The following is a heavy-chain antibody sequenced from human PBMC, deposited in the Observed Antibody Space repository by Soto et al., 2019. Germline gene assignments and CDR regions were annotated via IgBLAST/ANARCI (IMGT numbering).Heavy chain of an antibody. D-gene: IGHD3-10*01. V-gene: IGHV3-53*04. CDR2: IYSGGST. CDR3: TRGPYGTGGDYYYGMDV. Sequence: EVQLVESGGGLVQPGGSLRLSCAVSGLTVSSNYMSWVRQAPGEGLEWVSVIYSGGSTFYADSVKGRFTISRDSSKNTLHLQMNSLRAEDTAVYYCTRGPYGTGGDYYYGMDVWGQGTTVTVSS. J-gene: IGHJ6*02. CDR1: GLTVSSNY.